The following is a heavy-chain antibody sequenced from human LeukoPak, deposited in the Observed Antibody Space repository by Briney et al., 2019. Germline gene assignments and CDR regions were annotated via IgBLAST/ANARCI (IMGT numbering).Heavy chain of an antibody. CDR1: GYTFTGYY. V-gene: IGHV1-2*02. J-gene: IGHJ5*02. CDR3: ARGLTIFGVVTHYNWFDP. CDR2: INPNSGGT. Sequence: ASVKVSCKASGYTFTGYYMHWVRQAPGQGLEWMGWINPNSGGTNYAQKFQGRVTMTRDTSISTAYMELSRLRSDDTAVYYCARGLTIFGVVTHYNWFDPWGQGTLVTVSS. D-gene: IGHD3-3*01.